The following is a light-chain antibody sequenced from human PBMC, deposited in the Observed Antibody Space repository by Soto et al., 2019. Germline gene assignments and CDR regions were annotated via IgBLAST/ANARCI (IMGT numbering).Light chain of an antibody. V-gene: IGLV1-44*01. CDR3: AAWDVSLVV. CDR2: SDN. Sequence: QSVLTQPPSASGTPGQRVTISCSGSSSNIGTNTVIWYQQLPGAAPKLLIYSDNQRPSGVPDRFSGSKSGTSASLAISGLQAEAEADYYCAAWDVSLVVFGGGTQLTVL. J-gene: IGLJ2*01. CDR1: SSNIGTNT.